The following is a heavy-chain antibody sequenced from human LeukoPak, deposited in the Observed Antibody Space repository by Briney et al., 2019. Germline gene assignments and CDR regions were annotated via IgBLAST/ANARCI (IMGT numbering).Heavy chain of an antibody. CDR2: ISYDGNRQ. CDR3: VREKSLRLAY. CDR1: VFTFTHYP. Sequence: GGSLRLSCAALVFTFTHYPMQWVRQAPGKGLEWLAAISYDGNRQYLADSVKGRFNISIDNSEKTLFLQLTALRNEDAARCYWVREKSLRLAYWGQGQLVTVSS. J-gene: IGHJ4*02. V-gene: IGHV3-30-3*01.